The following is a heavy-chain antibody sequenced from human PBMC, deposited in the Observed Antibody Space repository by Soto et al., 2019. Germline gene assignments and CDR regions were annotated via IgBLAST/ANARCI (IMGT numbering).Heavy chain of an antibody. Sequence: GGSLRLSCAASGFTFSDYYMSWIRQAPGKGLEWVSYISSSGSTIYYADSVKGRFTISRDNAKNSLYLQMNSLRAEDTAVYYWACPYCSGGSCYSPHDAFDIWGQGTMVTVSS. CDR3: ACPYCSGGSCYSPHDAFDI. V-gene: IGHV3-11*01. D-gene: IGHD2-15*01. CDR2: ISSSGSTI. J-gene: IGHJ3*02. CDR1: GFTFSDYY.